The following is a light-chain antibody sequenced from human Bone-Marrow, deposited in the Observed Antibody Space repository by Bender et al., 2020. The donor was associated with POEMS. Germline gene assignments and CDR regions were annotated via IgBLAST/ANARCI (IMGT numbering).Light chain of an antibody. CDR2: EGF. V-gene: IGLV2-23*01. CDR3: CSYAGGGTWV. Sequence: QSALTQPASVSGSPGQSITISCTGFSSDVGSYNLVSWFLQHPGQAPKLILYEGFKRPSGISNRFSGSKSGNTASLTISWLQAEDEADYYCCSYAGGGTWVFGGGTKLTVL. CDR1: SSDVGSYNL. J-gene: IGLJ3*02.